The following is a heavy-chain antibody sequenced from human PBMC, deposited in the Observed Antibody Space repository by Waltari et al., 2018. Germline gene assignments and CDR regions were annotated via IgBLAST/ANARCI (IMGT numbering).Heavy chain of an antibody. CDR3: ARAVTPED. D-gene: IGHD4-4*01. V-gene: IGHV1-2*06. CDR2: INPNSGGT. CDR1: AYTFPGHY. Sequence: QVQLVQSGAEVKKPGASVTVSCKASAYTFPGHYMPLLRQAPGQGLEWMGRINPNSGGTNYAQKFQGRVTMTRDTSISTAYMELSRLRSDDTAVYYCARAVTPEDWGQGTLVTVSS. J-gene: IGHJ4*02.